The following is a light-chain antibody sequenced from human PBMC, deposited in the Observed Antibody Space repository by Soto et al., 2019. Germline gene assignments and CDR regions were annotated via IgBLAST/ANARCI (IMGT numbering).Light chain of an antibody. V-gene: IGLV6-57*04. J-gene: IGLJ2*01. CDR1: SGSIARNY. CDR3: QSDDSINPVV. Sequence: NFMLTQPHSVSEAPGKTVTISCTRSSGSIARNYVQWYQQRPGSAPTTLIYEDNERPSGVPDRFSGSIDSSSNSASLTISGLKTEDEADYYCQSDDSINPVVFGGGTQLTVL. CDR2: EDN.